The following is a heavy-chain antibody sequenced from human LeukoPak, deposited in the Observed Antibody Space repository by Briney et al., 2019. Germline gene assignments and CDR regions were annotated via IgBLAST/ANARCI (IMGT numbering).Heavy chain of an antibody. D-gene: IGHD2-8*01. CDR1: GGSISSGGYY. CDR3: ARLMGRRGYFDY. J-gene: IGHJ4*02. V-gene: IGHV4-31*03. CDR2: IYYSGST. Sequence: NPSETLSLTCTVSGGSISSGGYYWSWIRQHPGKGLEWIGYIYYSGSTYYNPSLKSRVTISVDTSKNQFSLKLSSVTAAHTAVYYCARLMGRRGYFDYWGQGTLVTVSS.